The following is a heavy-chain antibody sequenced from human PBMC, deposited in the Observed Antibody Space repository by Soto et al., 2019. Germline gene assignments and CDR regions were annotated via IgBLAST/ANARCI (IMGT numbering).Heavy chain of an antibody. CDR1: GGSISSSSYY. J-gene: IGHJ5*02. CDR2: IYYSGST. D-gene: IGHD6-13*01. CDR3: ARHGEKYSSSGYSSSGVNNWFDP. V-gene: IGHV4-39*01. Sequence: QLQLQESGPGLVKPSETLSLTCTVSGGSISSSSYYWGWIRQPPGKGLEWVGRIYYSGSTYYNPSLKSRVTISVDTSKNQYSLKLSSVTAADTAVYYCARHGEKYSSSGYSSSGVNNWFDPWGQGTLVTVAS.